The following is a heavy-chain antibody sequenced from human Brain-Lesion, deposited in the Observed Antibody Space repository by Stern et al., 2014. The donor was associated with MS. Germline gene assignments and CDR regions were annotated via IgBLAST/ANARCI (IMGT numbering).Heavy chain of an antibody. J-gene: IGHJ6*02. CDR1: GYTLTDFS. D-gene: IGHD3-3*01. Sequence: VQLVESGAEVKKPGASVKVSCKVSGYTLTDFSTNWGRQAPGKGVEWMGGLDLADGEKIYAQKVQGRVAMTENTSTDTAYMELSRLRSEDTAVYYCSTDRDDFRSGYSAPTKGYGLDVWGQGTTVTVTS. V-gene: IGHV1-24*01. CDR3: STDRDDFRSGYSAPTKGYGLDV. CDR2: LDLADGEK.